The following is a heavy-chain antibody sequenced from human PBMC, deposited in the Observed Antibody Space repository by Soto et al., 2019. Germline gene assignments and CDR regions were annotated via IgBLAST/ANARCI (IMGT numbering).Heavy chain of an antibody. CDR3: ARASLAARPYSY. Sequence: GASVKVSCKASGYTFTGCYMHWVRQAPGQGLEWMGWINPNSGGTNYAQKFQGRVTITRDTSASTAYMELSSLRSEDTAVYYCARASLAARPYSYWGQGTLVTVSS. J-gene: IGHJ4*02. CDR2: INPNSGGT. CDR1: GYTFTGCY. V-gene: IGHV1-2*02. D-gene: IGHD6-6*01.